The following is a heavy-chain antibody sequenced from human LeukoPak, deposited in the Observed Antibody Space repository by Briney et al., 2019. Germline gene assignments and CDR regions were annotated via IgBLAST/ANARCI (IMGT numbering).Heavy chain of an antibody. V-gene: IGHV4-61*02. CDR2: IYTSGST. CDR1: GGSISSGSYY. Sequence: SQTLSLTCTVSGGSISSGSYYWSWIRQPAGKGLEWIGRIYTSGSTNYNPSLKSRVTISVDTSKNQFSLKLSSVTAADTAVYYCARDRGQTGVAAAGTEGYFDLWGRGTLVTVSS. J-gene: IGHJ2*01. CDR3: ARDRGQTGVAAAGTEGYFDL. D-gene: IGHD6-13*01.